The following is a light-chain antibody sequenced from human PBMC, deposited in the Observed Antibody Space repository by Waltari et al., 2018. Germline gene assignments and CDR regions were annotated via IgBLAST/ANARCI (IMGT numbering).Light chain of an antibody. CDR3: LQYNSHPWT. V-gene: IGKV1-17*01. Sequence: DIQMTQSLSSLSASAGDTVTITCRASQGINTYLNWYQQKPGKPPRRLIYAASNLESGVPSRFSGSGSGTDFTLTVSSLQPEDFATYYCLQYNSHPWTFGQGTKVEIK. CDR2: AAS. J-gene: IGKJ1*01. CDR1: QGINTY.